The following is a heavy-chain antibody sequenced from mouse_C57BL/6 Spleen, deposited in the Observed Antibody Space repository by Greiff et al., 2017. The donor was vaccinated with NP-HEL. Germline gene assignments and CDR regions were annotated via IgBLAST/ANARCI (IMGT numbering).Heavy chain of an antibody. J-gene: IGHJ1*03. CDR1: GYTFTSYW. CDR2: INPSNGGT. V-gene: IGHV1-53*01. Sequence: QVQLQQSGAELAKPGASVKLSCKASGYTFTSYWMHWVKQRPGQGLEWIGNINPSNGGTNYNEKFKSKATLTVDKSSSTAYMQLSSLTSEDSAVYYCARSNWDRDWYFDVWGTGTTVTVSS. CDR3: ARSNWDRDWYFDV. D-gene: IGHD4-1*01.